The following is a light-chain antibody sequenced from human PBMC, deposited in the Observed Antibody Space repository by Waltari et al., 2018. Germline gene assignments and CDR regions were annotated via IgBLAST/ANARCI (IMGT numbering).Light chain of an antibody. Sequence: EIVMTQSPATLSVSPGERATLSCRASQSVSSNLAWYQQKPGQAPRLLIYGASTRATGSPARFSGSGSGTEFTLTISSLQSEDFAVYYCQQYNNLPPLTFGGGTKVEIK. V-gene: IGKV3-15*01. CDR1: QSVSSN. CDR3: QQYNNLPPLT. CDR2: GAS. J-gene: IGKJ4*01.